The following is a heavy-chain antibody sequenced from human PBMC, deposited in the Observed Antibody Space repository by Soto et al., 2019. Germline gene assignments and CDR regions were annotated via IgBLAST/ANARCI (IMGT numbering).Heavy chain of an antibody. CDR3: AKDISAMVTPSGFDY. CDR1: GLTFDDYT. D-gene: IGHD5-18*01. V-gene: IGHV3-43*01. J-gene: IGHJ4*02. Sequence: PGGSLRLSCAASGLTFDDYTMHWARQAPGKGLEWVSLISWDGGSTYYADSVKGRFTISRDNSKNSLYLQMNSLRTEDTALYYCAKDISAMVTPSGFDYWGQGTLVTVSS. CDR2: ISWDGGST.